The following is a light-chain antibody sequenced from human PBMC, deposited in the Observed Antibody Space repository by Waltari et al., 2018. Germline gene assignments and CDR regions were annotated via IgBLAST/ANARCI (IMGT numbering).Light chain of an antibody. V-gene: IGLV2-14*03. Sequence: QSALTPPASVSGPPGQSNTISCTGTRSTVGGYDYGFWYQQHPGKAPKLILYAVSNRPLEVSHRFSGSKSGNTASLTISGLQADDAAEYYCGSYTSSTTLAFGTGTKVTVL. CDR1: RSTVGGYDY. J-gene: IGLJ1*01. CDR2: AVS. CDR3: GSYTSSTTLA.